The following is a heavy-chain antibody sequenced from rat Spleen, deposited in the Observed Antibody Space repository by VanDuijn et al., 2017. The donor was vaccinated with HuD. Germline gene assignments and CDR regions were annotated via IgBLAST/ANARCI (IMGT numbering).Heavy chain of an antibody. CDR3: ARHYGGYSEYVMDA. CDR2: ISYSGST. V-gene: IGHV3-1*01. Sequence: EVQLQESGPGLVKPSQSLSLTCSVTGYSITSNYWGWIRKFPGNKMEWMGYISYSGSTSYNPSLKSRISITRDTSKNQFFLKLNSVTTEDTSTYYGARHYGGYSEYVMDAWGQGASVTVSS. D-gene: IGHD1-11*01. J-gene: IGHJ4*01. CDR1: GYSITSNY.